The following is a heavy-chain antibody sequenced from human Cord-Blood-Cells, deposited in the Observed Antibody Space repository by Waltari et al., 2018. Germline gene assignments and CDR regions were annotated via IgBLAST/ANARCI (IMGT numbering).Heavy chain of an antibody. CDR1: GGSISSYY. CDR2: IYTSGST. D-gene: IGHD2-2*01. V-gene: IGHV4-4*07. CDR3: ASCSTSCYDAFDI. J-gene: IGHJ3*02. Sequence: QVQLQESGPGLVKPSETLSLTCTVSGGSISSYYWSWIRQPAGKGLEWIGRIYTSGSTNYNPSLQSRVTMSVDTSKTQFSLKLSSVTAADTAVYYCASCSTSCYDAFDIWGQGTMVTVSS.